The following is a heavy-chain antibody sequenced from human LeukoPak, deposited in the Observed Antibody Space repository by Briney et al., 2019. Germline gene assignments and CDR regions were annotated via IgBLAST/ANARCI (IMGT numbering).Heavy chain of an antibody. CDR2: ISSSSSYI. V-gene: IGHV3-21*01. D-gene: IGHD4-17*01. J-gene: IGHJ1*01. CDR3: ARVLYGVYSSFQH. CDR1: GFTFSSYS. Sequence: GGSLRLSCAASGFTFSSYSMNWVRQAPGKGLEWVSSISSSSSYIYYADSVKGRFTISRDNAKNSLYLQMNSLRAEDTAVYYCARVLYGVYSSFQHWGQGTLVTVSS.